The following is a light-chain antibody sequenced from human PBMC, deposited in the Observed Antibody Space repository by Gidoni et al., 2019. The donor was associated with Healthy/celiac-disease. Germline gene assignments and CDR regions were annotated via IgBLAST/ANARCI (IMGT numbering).Light chain of an antibody. V-gene: IGKV3-15*01. CDR3: QQYNNWPPYT. CDR2: CAS. Sequence: DIVMTQSLPTLSVSPGERATLSCRASQSVSSNLAWYQQKPGQAPRLLIYCASTRATGIPARFSGSGSGTEFTLTISSLQSEDFAVYYCQQYNNWPPYTFGQGTKLEIK. J-gene: IGKJ2*01. CDR1: QSVSSN.